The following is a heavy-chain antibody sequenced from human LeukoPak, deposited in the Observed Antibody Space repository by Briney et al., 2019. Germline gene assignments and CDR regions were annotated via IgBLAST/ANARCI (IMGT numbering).Heavy chain of an antibody. CDR1: GGSFSGYY. CDR3: AVGWLRLS. Sequence: SGTLSLTCAVYGGSFSGYYWSWIRQPPGKGLGWIGEINYSGSTNYNPSLKSRVTISVDPSTTQFSLKLSSATAADTAVDYCAVGWLRLSSGQGTLVTVSS. CDR2: INYSGST. J-gene: IGHJ5*02. V-gene: IGHV4-34*01. D-gene: IGHD5-12*01.